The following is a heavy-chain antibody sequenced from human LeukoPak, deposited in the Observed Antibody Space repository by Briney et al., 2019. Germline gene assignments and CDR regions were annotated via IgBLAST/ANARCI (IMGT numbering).Heavy chain of an antibody. CDR3: ARDLFFSDAGYSSGWRAEYFHH. Sequence: PGGSLRLSCAASGFTFSSHWMHWVRQAPGKGRVWASRVYGAGSSTSYADSVKGRFTVSRDNAKNTLNLQMNRLRAEDTAVYYCARDLFFSDAGYSSGWRAEYFHHWGQGTLVTVSS. V-gene: IGHV3-74*01. CDR2: VYGAGSST. J-gene: IGHJ1*01. D-gene: IGHD6-19*01. CDR1: GFTFSSHW.